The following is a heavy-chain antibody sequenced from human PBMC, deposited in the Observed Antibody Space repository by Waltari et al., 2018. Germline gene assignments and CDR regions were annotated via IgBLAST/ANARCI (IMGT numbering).Heavy chain of an antibody. CDR1: GFAFSIYA. CDR2: SSGGNT. D-gene: IGHD4-17*01. Sequence: DVQLLESGGGLVQPGGSLRLSCAASGFAFSIYAISWVRQAPGKGLEWVSVSSGGNTYYADSVKGRFTISRDSSKNTLYLQMNSLRAEDTAVYYCAKGMIGHYGFDYRGQGTLVTVSS. J-gene: IGHJ4*02. CDR3: AKGMIGHYGFDY. V-gene: IGHV3-23*01.